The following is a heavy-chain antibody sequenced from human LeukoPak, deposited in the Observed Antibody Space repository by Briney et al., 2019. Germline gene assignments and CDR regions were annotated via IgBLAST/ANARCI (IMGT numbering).Heavy chain of an antibody. J-gene: IGHJ4*02. CDR3: ARGGYTGYDSSMTHSDNFDY. D-gene: IGHD5-12*01. V-gene: IGHV3-53*01. CDR2: IYIGGAT. CDR1: GFTVSNNY. Sequence: PGGSLRLSCAASGFTVSNNYMSWVRQAPGKGLERVSIIYIGGATYYADSVKGRFTISRDNSKNTLYLQVNSLRAEDTAMYYCARGGYTGYDSSMTHSDNFDYWGQGTLVTVSS.